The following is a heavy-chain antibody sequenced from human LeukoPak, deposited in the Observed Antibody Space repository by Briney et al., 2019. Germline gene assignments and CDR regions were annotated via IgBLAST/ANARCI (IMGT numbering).Heavy chain of an antibody. CDR2: IYHSGST. CDR1: GGSISSSNW. Sequence: SETLSLTCAVSGGSISSSNWWSWVRQPPGKGLEWIGEIYHSGSTNYNPSLKSRVTISVDKSKNQFSLKLSSVTAADTAVYYCARVMITFGGVIVSPFFDYWGQGTLVTVSS. CDR3: ARVMITFGGVIVSPFFDY. J-gene: IGHJ4*02. D-gene: IGHD3-16*02. V-gene: IGHV4-4*02.